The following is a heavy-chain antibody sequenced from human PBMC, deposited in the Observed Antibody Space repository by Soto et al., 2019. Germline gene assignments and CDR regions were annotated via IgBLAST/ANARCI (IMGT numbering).Heavy chain of an antibody. V-gene: IGHV4-59*01. CDR3: ARAMTTVTMGAFDI. CDR2: VYYSGST. CDR1: GGSISSYY. J-gene: IGHJ3*02. Sequence: QVQLQESGPGLVKPSETLSLTCTVSGGSISSYYWSWIRQPPGKGLEWIGYVYYSGSTNYNPSLKPRVTISIDTSKSQFSLKLSSVTAADTAVYYCARAMTTVTMGAFDIWGQGTMVTVSS. D-gene: IGHD4-17*01.